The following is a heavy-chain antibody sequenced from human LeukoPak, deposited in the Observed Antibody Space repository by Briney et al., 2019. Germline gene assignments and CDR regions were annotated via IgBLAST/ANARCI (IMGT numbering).Heavy chain of an antibody. D-gene: IGHD3-22*01. CDR2: IISDGSST. Sequence: QPGGSLRLSCAASGFTFSSYWMHWVRQAPGKGLVWVSRIISDGSSTSYADSVKGRFTISRDNAKNTLYLQMNSLRAEDTAVYYCARDPYYYDSSGYQDYWGQGTLVTVSS. J-gene: IGHJ4*02. CDR1: GFTFSSYW. CDR3: ARDPYYYDSSGYQDY. V-gene: IGHV3-74*01.